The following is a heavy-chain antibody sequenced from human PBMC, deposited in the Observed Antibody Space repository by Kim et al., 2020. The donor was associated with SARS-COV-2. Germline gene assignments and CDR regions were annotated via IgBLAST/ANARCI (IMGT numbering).Heavy chain of an antibody. V-gene: IGHV3-74*01. Sequence: GGSLRLSCAASGFTFSSHWMDWVRQAPGKGPVWVSRINADRSVIEYAASVKGRFTISRDNAKSTLDLQMDSLRPEDTAVYYCARGSGSYGFDSWGQGIMV. D-gene: IGHD1-26*01. CDR3: ARGSGSYGFDS. CDR1: GFTFSSHW. J-gene: IGHJ4*02. CDR2: INADRSVI.